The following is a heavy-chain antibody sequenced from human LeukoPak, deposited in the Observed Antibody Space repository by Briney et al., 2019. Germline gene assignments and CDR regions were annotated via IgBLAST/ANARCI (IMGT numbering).Heavy chain of an antibody. J-gene: IGHJ6*01. Sequence: SVKVSCKASGCTFSSYAISWVRQAPGQGLEWMGGIISIFGTANYAQKFQGRVTMTRDMSTSTVYMELSSLRSEDTAVYYCARAKYSSGVVWGKGATVTVSS. CDR1: GCTFSSYA. CDR2: IISIFGTA. D-gene: IGHD6-19*01. V-gene: IGHV1-69*05. CDR3: ARAKYSSGVV.